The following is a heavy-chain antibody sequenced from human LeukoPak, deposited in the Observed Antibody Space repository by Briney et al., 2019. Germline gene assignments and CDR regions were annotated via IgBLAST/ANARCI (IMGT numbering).Heavy chain of an antibody. Sequence: SETLSLTCAVYGGSFSGYYWSWIRQPPGKGLEWIGEINHSGSTNYNPSLKSRVTISVDTSKNQFSLKLSSVTAADTAVYYCARVSPLLFYDILTGYHFDYWGQGTLVTVSS. J-gene: IGHJ4*02. CDR2: INHSGST. CDR1: GGSFSGYY. V-gene: IGHV4-34*01. CDR3: ARVSPLLFYDILTGYHFDY. D-gene: IGHD3-9*01.